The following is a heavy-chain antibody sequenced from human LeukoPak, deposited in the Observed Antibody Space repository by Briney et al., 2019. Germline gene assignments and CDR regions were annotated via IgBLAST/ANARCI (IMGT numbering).Heavy chain of an antibody. CDR3: ARVGYYGSGSSYPHYYYYGMDV. Sequence: QPGGSLRLSCAASGFTFSSYDMHWVRQATGKGLEWVSAIGTAGDTYYPGSVKGRFTISRENAKNSLYLQMNSLRAGDTAVYYCARVGYYGSGSSYPHYYYYGMDVWGQGTTVTVSS. J-gene: IGHJ6*02. V-gene: IGHV3-13*04. D-gene: IGHD3-10*01. CDR2: IGTAGDT. CDR1: GFTFSSYD.